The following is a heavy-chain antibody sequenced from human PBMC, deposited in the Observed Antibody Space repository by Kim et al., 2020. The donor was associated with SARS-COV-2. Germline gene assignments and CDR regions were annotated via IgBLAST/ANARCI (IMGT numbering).Heavy chain of an antibody. V-gene: IGHV4-34*01. J-gene: IGHJ4*02. Sequence: NPSLKSRVTISVDTSKRQFSLRLSSVAAADTAVYYCARGTYPGSGNYPIDWGQGTLVTVSS. CDR3: ARGTYPGSGNYPID. D-gene: IGHD3-10*01.